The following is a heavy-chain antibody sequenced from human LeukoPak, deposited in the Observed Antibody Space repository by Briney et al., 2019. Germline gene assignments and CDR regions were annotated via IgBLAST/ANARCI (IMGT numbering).Heavy chain of an antibody. CDR2: ISAYNGNT. D-gene: IGHD2-2*02. J-gene: IGHJ4*02. CDR1: GYTFTSYG. CDR3: ARGPWVGRAAILPPDY. V-gene: IGHV1-18*01. Sequence: ASVKVSCKASGYTFTSYGISWVRQAPGQGLEWMGWISAYNGNTNYAQKIQGRVTMTTDTSTSTAYMELGSLRSDDTAVYYCARGPWVGRAAILPPDYRGQGTLVTVSS.